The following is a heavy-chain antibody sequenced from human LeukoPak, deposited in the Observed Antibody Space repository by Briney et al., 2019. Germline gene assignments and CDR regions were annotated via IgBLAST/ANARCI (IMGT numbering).Heavy chain of an antibody. Sequence: ASVKVSCKASGYTFTSYGISWVRQAPGQGFEWMGWISAYNGNTNYAQKLQGRVTMTTDTSTSTAYMELRSLRSDDTAVYYCAREDRVSSNWNYLDYWGQGTLVTVSS. J-gene: IGHJ4*02. CDR3: AREDRVSSNWNYLDY. CDR2: ISAYNGNT. CDR1: GYTFTSYG. D-gene: IGHD1-1*01. V-gene: IGHV1-18*01.